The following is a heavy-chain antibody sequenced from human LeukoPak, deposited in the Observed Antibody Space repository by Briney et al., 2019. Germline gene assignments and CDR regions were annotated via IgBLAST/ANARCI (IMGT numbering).Heavy chain of an antibody. CDR1: GGSFSGYY. Sequence: PSETLSLTCAVYGGSFSGYYWSWIRQPPGKGLEWMGEINHSGSTNYNPSLKSRVTISVDTSKNQFSLKLSSVTAADTAVYYCARGTAWGYYGSGSYYYWGQGTLVTVSS. J-gene: IGHJ4*02. D-gene: IGHD3-10*01. CDR2: INHSGST. CDR3: ARGTAWGYYGSGSYYY. V-gene: IGHV4-34*01.